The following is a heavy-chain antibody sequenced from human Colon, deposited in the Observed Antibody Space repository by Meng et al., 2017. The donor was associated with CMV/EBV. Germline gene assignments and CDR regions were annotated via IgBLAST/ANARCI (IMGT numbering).Heavy chain of an antibody. Sequence: GESLRLSCAASGFTFDSYSMNWVRQAPGKGLEWVSIMYTADSTFYADSVRGRFTISRDNSRNTLFLQMNSLRNGDTAVYYCVTKTAKYCSTGPCPGYFDNWGQGTLVTVSS. CDR1: GFTFDSYS. CDR3: VTKTAKYCSTGPCPGYFDN. V-gene: IGHV3-53*05. D-gene: IGHD2-2*01. CDR2: MYTADST. J-gene: IGHJ4*02.